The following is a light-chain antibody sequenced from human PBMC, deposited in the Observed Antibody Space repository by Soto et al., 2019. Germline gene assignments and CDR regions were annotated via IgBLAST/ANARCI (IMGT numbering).Light chain of an antibody. V-gene: IGLV1-51*01. J-gene: IGLJ2*01. Sequence: QSVLTQPPSVSATPGQHMTISCSGSQSNIGNNFVSWYQHLPGTAPKLLIFDNNKRPSGIPDRFSGSKSGTSATLGITGLQTGDEGDYVCGTWDYTLTAVVFGGGTKLTVL. CDR3: GTWDYTLTAVV. CDR2: DNN. CDR1: QSNIGNNF.